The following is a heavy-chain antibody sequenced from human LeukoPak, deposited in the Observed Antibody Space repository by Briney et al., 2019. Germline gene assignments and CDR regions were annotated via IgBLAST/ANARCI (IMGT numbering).Heavy chain of an antibody. D-gene: IGHD1-14*01. Sequence: ASVKVSCKASGYTFTSYYMHWVRQATGQGLEWMGWMNPNSGNTGYAQKFQGRVTMTRNTSISTAYVELSSLRSEDTAVYYCATAQPSGHAFDIWGQGTMVTVSS. CDR1: GYTFTSYY. V-gene: IGHV1-8*02. CDR3: ATAQPSGHAFDI. CDR2: MNPNSGNT. J-gene: IGHJ3*02.